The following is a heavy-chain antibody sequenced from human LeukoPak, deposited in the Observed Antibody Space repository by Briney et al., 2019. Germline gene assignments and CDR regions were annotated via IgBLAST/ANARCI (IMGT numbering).Heavy chain of an antibody. CDR1: GYSFSSYW. D-gene: IGHD5-24*01. J-gene: IGHJ4*02. CDR2: IYPGGSET. Sequence: GESLKISFKGLGYSFSSYWNAWVRQRPGKGLEWMGIIYPGGSETRYYPSFQGQVTISADSSTSAAYLQWSSLRASDTAMYYCARASRDGYNQNFDHWGQGTLVTVSS. V-gene: IGHV5-51*01. CDR3: ARASRDGYNQNFDH.